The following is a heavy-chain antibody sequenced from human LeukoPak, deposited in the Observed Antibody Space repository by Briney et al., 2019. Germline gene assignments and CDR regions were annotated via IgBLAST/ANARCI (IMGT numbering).Heavy chain of an antibody. CDR3: ARGGSFFPLYYFDY. CDR1: GGSISSYY. J-gene: IGHJ4*02. Sequence: PSETLSLTCTVSGGSISSYYWSWIRQPPGKGLEWIGYIYYSGSTNYNPSLKSRVTISVDTSKNQFSLKLSSVTAADTAVYYCARGGSFFPLYYFDYWGQGTLVTVSS. CDR2: IYYSGST. V-gene: IGHV4-59*01. D-gene: IGHD1-26*01.